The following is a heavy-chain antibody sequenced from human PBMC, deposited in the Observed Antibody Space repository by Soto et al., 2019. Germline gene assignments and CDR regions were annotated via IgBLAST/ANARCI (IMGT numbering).Heavy chain of an antibody. CDR3: ARDYYDILTGYTPLYYYYGMDV. CDR2: MNPNSGKI. CDR1: GYTFTNYD. J-gene: IGHJ6*02. V-gene: IGHV1-8*01. D-gene: IGHD3-9*01. Sequence: ASVKLSCKASGYTFTNYDINWVRQATGQGPEYMGWMNPNSGKIGYVQKFQGRVTMTTNTSTSTAYMELSSLRFEDTAVYYCARDYYDILTGYTPLYYYYGMDVWGQGTTVTVSS.